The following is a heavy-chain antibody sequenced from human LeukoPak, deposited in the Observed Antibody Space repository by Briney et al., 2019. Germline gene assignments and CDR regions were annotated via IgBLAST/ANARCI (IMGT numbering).Heavy chain of an antibody. J-gene: IGHJ6*02. D-gene: IGHD6-19*01. CDR2: INAGNGNT. Sequence: ASVKVSCKASGYTFTSYAMHWVRQAPGQRLEWMGWINAGNGNTKYSQKFQGRVTITADESTSTAYMELSSLRSEDTAVYYCARTSGGPYYYYGMDVWGQGTTVTVSS. V-gene: IGHV1-3*01. CDR3: ARTSGGPYYYYGMDV. CDR1: GYTFTSYA.